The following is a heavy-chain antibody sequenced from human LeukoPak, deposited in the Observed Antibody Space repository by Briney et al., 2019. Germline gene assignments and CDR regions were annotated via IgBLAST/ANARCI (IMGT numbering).Heavy chain of an antibody. CDR3: AKEKYDFWSGYYTYYFDY. CDR1: GFTFSSYA. Sequence: GGSLRLSCAASGFTFSSYAMSWVRQAPGKGLEWVSAISGSGGSTYYADSVKGRFTISRDNSKNALYLQMNSLRAEDTAVYYCAKEKYDFWSGYYTYYFDYWGQGTLVTVSS. J-gene: IGHJ4*02. V-gene: IGHV3-23*01. D-gene: IGHD3-3*01. CDR2: ISGSGGST.